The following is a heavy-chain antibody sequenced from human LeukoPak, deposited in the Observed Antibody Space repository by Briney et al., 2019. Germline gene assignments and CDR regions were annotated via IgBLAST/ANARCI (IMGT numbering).Heavy chain of an antibody. CDR3: ARGRVLRFLEWTN. CDR1: GFIFSTYW. Sequence: LSGGSLRLSCGTSGFIFSTYWMSWVRQAPGKGLEWVANIKQDGSEKYYVDSVKGRFTISRDNAKNSLYLQMNSLRAEDTAVYYCARGRVLRFLEWTNWGQGTLVTVSS. V-gene: IGHV3-7*01. J-gene: IGHJ4*02. CDR2: IKQDGSEK. D-gene: IGHD3-3*01.